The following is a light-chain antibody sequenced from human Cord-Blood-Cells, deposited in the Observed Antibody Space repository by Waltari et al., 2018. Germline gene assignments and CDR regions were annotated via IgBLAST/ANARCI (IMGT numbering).Light chain of an antibody. Sequence: QSALPHPASWSGSPGRPTTIPCPGTSSAVGGYNYVSWYQQHPGKAPKLMIYDVSNRPSGVSNRFSGSKSGNTASLTISGLQAEDEADYYCSSYTSSSTWVFGGGTKLTVL. CDR3: SSYTSSSTWV. J-gene: IGLJ3*02. V-gene: IGLV2-14*03. CDR2: DVS. CDR1: SSAVGGYNY.